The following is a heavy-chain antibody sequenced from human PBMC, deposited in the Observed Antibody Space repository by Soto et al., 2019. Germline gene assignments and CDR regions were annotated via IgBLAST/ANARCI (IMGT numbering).Heavy chain of an antibody. CDR1: GFTFSSYV. V-gene: IGHV3-23*01. J-gene: IGHJ6*02. D-gene: IGHD6-6*01. Sequence: LRLSCAASGFTFSSYVMSWVRQAPGKGLEWVSSISGSDGSTYYADSMKGRFTISRDNSKNTLYLQMNSLRAEDTAVYHCAKSSYTNLAMDVWGQGTTVTVSS. CDR3: AKSSYTNLAMDV. CDR2: ISGSDGST.